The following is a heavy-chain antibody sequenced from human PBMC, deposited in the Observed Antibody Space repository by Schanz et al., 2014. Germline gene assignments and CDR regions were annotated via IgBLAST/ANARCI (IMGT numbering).Heavy chain of an antibody. D-gene: IGHD3-22*01. CDR2: ISGSGGGT. CDR1: KFTFSNYA. J-gene: IGHJ4*02. Sequence: EVQLLESGGGLVQPGGSLRLSCAASKFTFSNYAMSWVRQAPGKGLEWVSSISGSGGGTYYADSVKGRFTVSRDNSKNTLYLQMSSLRAEDTAVYYCAKVWGSDYFYPFDYWGQGTLVTVSS. CDR3: AKVWGSDYFYPFDY. V-gene: IGHV3-23*01.